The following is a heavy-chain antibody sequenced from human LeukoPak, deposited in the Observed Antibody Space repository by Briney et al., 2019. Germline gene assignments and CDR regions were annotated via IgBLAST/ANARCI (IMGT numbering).Heavy chain of an antibody. CDR3: ARDVVGYTGSWHGGYFDS. CDR1: GGSFSGYY. D-gene: IGHD6-13*01. J-gene: IGHJ4*02. CDR2: INHSGST. Sequence: SETLSLTCAVYGGSFSGYYWSWIRQPPGKGLEWIGEINHSGSTNYNPSLKSRVTISVDTSKNQFSLKLSSVTAADTAVYYCARDVVGYTGSWHGGYFDSWGQGTLVTVSS. V-gene: IGHV4-34*01.